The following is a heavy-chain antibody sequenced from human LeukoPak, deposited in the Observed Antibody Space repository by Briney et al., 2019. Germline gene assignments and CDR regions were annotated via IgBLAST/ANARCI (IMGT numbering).Heavy chain of an antibody. V-gene: IGHV3-23*01. CDR2: ISGSGGST. CDR3: AKDFVPVSIGRGYYFDY. J-gene: IGHJ4*02. D-gene: IGHD3-22*01. Sequence: GGSLRLSCAASGFTFSSYAMSWVRQAPGKGLEWVSAISGSGGSTYYADSVKGRFTISRDNSKNTLYLQMNSLRAEDTAVYYCAKDFVPVSIGRGYYFDYWGQGTLVTVSS. CDR1: GFTFSSYA.